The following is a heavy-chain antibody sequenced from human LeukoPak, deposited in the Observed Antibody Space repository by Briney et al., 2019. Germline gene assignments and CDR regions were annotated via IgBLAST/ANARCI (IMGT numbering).Heavy chain of an antibody. CDR3: ASGAYSFYYMDV. CDR1: RGSLRSYY. D-gene: IGHD5-18*01. CDR2: MYYSAST. J-gene: IGHJ6*03. Sequence: PPETLSLTRIVPRGSLRSYYWSWLRQPPGKGLERIGYMYYSASTSYKPSLKSRVTISVDTSKNQFSLKLSSVTAADTAVYYCASGAYSFYYMDVWGKGTTVTISS. V-gene: IGHV4-59*01.